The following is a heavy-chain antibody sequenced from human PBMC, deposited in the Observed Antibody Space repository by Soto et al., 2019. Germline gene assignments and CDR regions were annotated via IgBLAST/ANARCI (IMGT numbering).Heavy chain of an antibody. CDR1: GGSLSGYY. D-gene: IGHD4-4*01. CDR2: INPSGGT. CDR3: ARGEAYSNYLAR. Sequence: QMQLQQWGAGLVKPSETLSLTCGVYGGSLSGYYWTWIRQPPGKGLEWIGEINPSGGTKNNPSLKSRVSISVDTSKNHFSLKLSSVTAADTAVYYCARGEAYSNYLARWGQGTLVSVSS. J-gene: IGHJ4*02. V-gene: IGHV4-34*01.